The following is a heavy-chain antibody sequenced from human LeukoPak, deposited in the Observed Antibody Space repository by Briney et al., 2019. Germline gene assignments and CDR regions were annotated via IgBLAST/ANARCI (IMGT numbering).Heavy chain of an antibody. CDR1: GGSFSGYY. J-gene: IGHJ4*02. CDR3: ARVSWQQLRGYFDY. V-gene: IGHV4-34*01. D-gene: IGHD6-13*01. Sequence: SETLSLTCAVYGGSFSGYYWSWIRQPPGKGLEWIGEINHSGSTNYNPSLKSRVTISVDTSKNQFSLKLSSVTAADTAVYYCARVSWQQLRGYFDYWGQGTLVTVSS. CDR2: INHSGST.